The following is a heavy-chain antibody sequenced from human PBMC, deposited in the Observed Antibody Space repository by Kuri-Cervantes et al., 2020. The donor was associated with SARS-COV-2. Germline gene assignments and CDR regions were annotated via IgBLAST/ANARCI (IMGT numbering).Heavy chain of an antibody. V-gene: IGHV4-4*07. J-gene: IGHJ6*02. CDR2: IYTSGST. D-gene: IGHD1/OR15-1a*01. Sequence: GSLRLSCTVSGGSISSYYWSWIRQPAGKGLEWIGRIYTSGSTNYNPSLKSRVTMSVDTSKNQFSLKLSSVTAADTAVYYCVRDDSVNKHGMDVWGQGTTVTVSS. CDR1: GGSISSYY. CDR3: VRDDSVNKHGMDV.